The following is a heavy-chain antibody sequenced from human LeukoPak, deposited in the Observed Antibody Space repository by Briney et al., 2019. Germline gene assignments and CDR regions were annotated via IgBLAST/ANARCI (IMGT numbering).Heavy chain of an antibody. V-gene: IGHV5-51*01. CDR3: ARHSPQYHYDSSGSNWIDP. CDR2: IYPGDSDT. J-gene: IGHJ5*02. CDR1: GYSFTMYG. Sequence: GESLKISCKGSGYSFTMYGIGWVRQMPGKGLEWMGIIYPGDSDTRYSPSFQGQVTISADKSISTAYLQWSSLKASDTAMYYCARHSPQYHYDSSGSNWIDPWGQGTLVTVSS. D-gene: IGHD3-22*01.